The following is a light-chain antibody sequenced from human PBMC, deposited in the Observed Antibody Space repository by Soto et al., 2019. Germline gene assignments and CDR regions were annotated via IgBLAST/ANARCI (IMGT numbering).Light chain of an antibody. J-gene: IGLJ1*01. CDR1: SSDVGGYNY. CDR3: SSYTSSSTRG. V-gene: IGLV2-14*01. CDR2: DVS. Sequence: QSALTQPASVSGSPGQSITISCTGTSSDVGGYNYVSWYQQHPGKAPILMIYDVSNRPSGVSNRFSGSKSGNTSSLTISGLQAEDEADYYCSSYTSSSTRGFGTGTKLTVL.